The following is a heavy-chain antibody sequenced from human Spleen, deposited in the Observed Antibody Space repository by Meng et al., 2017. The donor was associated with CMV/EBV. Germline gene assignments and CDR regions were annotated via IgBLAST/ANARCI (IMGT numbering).Heavy chain of an antibody. J-gene: IGHJ5*02. CDR2: MYSSGST. V-gene: IGHV4-59*01. Sequence: SETLSLTCTVSGGSLSSYYWSWIRQPPGKGLEWIGYMYSSGSTNYNSSLKSRVTISEDTSKNQVYLKLTSVTAADTAVYYRARGTLDMARFWSGYNWFDPWGQGTLVTVSS. CDR3: ARGTLDMARFWSGYNWFDP. CDR1: GGSLSSYY. D-gene: IGHD3-3*01.